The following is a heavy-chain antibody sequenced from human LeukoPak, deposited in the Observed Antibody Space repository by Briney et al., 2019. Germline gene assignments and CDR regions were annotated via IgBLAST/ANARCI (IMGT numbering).Heavy chain of an antibody. CDR1: GGSFSGYY. D-gene: IGHD2-2*01. CDR2: INHSGST. J-gene: IGHJ6*03. CDR3: ARLKEDIVVVPAAIPRYYYYYYMDV. Sequence: SETLSLTCAVYGGSFSGYYWSWIRQPPGKGLEWIGEINHSGSTNYTPSLKSRVTISVDTSKNQFSLKLSSVTAADTAVYYCARLKEDIVVVPAAIPRYYYYYYMDVWGKGTTVTISS. V-gene: IGHV4-34*01.